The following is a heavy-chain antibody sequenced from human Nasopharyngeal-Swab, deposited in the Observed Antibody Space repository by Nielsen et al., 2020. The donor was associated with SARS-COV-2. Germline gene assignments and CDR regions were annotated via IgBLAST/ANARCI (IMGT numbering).Heavy chain of an antibody. V-gene: IGHV1-69*04. Sequence: WVRQAPGQGIEWMGRIIPIGGIANNAQKFQGRVTITADKSTSTAYMELTSLRSEDTAVYYCAREGPGPPMTTVTPYFDYGGQGTLVTSPQ. CDR2: IIPIGGIA. J-gene: IGHJ4*02. CDR3: AREGPGPPMTTVTPYFDY. D-gene: IGHD4-11*01.